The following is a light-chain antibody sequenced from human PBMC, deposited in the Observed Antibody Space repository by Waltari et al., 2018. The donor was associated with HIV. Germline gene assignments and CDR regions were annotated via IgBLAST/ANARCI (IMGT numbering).Light chain of an antibody. CDR1: SRDVGGYHY. J-gene: IGLJ2*01. Sequence: QSALTQPPSASGSPGQSVTIPCTGTSRDVGGYHYVSWYQQHPAKAPKLMFYGVKKRPSGVPDRFSGSKSGNTASLTVSGLQGEDEAEYYCSSYGGSNNVVFGGGTKLTVL. CDR3: SSYGGSNNVV. CDR2: GVK. V-gene: IGLV2-8*01.